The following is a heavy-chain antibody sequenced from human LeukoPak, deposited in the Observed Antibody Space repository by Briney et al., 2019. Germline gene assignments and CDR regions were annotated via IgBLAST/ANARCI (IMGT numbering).Heavy chain of an antibody. CDR3: AKGDFYGSGRDYYYYMDV. J-gene: IGHJ6*03. CDR2: ISGSGGST. Sequence: GGSLRLSCAASGFTFSSYAMSWVRQAPGKGLEWVSAISGSGGSTYYADSVKGRFTISRDNSKNTLYLQMNSLRAEDTAVYYCAKGDFYGSGRDYYYYMDVWGKGTTVIISS. CDR1: GFTFSSYA. V-gene: IGHV3-23*01. D-gene: IGHD3-10*01.